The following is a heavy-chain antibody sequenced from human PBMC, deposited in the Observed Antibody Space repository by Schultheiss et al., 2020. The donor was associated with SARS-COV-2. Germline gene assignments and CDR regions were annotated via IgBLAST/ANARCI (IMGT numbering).Heavy chain of an antibody. CDR2: ISSSSSYI. D-gene: IGHD3-9*01. J-gene: IGHJ4*01. CDR3: ARGAAAFDWLFDFDY. V-gene: IGHV3-11*06. Sequence: GGSLRLSCAASGFTFSDYYMSWIRQAPGKGLEWVSYISSSSSYIYYADSVKGRFTISRDNAKNSLYLQMNSLRAEDTAVYYCARGAAAFDWLFDFDYWGQEPWSPSPQ. CDR1: GFTFSDYY.